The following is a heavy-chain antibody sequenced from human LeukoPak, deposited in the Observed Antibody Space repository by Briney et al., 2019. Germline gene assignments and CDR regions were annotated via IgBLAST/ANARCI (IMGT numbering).Heavy chain of an antibody. Sequence: ASVKVSCKASGYTFTSYGISWVRQAPGQGLEWMGWISAYNGNTNYAQKLQGRVTMTTDTSTSTAYMELSSLRSEDTAVYYCARGYYDILTGYWNAFDIWGQGTMVTVSS. CDR3: ARGYYDILTGYWNAFDI. D-gene: IGHD3-9*01. CDR1: GYTFTSYG. J-gene: IGHJ3*02. CDR2: ISAYNGNT. V-gene: IGHV1-18*01.